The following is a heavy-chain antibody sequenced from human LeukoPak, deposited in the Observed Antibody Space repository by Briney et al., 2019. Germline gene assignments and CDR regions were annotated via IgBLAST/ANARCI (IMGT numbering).Heavy chain of an antibody. J-gene: IGHJ4*02. CDR2: IRYGGTNT. CDR1: GFTFSSYG. CDR3: AKDPRSGAYSGYDGSFDY. Sequence: GGSLRLSCAASGFTFSSYGMHWVRQAPGKGLEWVAFIRYGGTNTYYADSVKGRFTISRDNSKNTLYLQMNSLRPEDTAVYYCAKDPRSGAYSGYDGSFDYWGQGTLVTVSS. D-gene: IGHD5-12*01. V-gene: IGHV3-30*02.